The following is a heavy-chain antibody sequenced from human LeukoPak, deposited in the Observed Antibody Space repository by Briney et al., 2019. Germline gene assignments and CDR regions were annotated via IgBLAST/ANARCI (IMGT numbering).Heavy chain of an antibody. V-gene: IGHV4-30-2*01. Sequence: SQTLSLTCAVSGGSISSGGYSWSWIRQPPGKGLEWIGYIYRSGSTYYNPSLKSRVTISVDRSKNQFSLKLSSVTAADTAVYYCASARLRLGELSFPPDYWGQGTLVTVSS. CDR3: ASARLRLGELSFPPDY. CDR2: IYRSGST. CDR1: GGSISSGGYS. D-gene: IGHD3-16*02. J-gene: IGHJ4*02.